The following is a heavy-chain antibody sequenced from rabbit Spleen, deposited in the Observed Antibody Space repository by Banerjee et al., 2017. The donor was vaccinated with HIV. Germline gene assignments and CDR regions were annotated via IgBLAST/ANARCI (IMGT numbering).Heavy chain of an antibody. J-gene: IGHJ4*01. CDR1: GFSFSNKAV. CDR3: ARDGYSRGWGIILYYFNL. CDR2: INVVTGKA. D-gene: IGHD4-1*01. V-gene: IGHV1S40*01. Sequence: QSLVESGGGLVKPGASLTLTCKASGFSFSNKAVMCWVRQAPGKGLEWIACINVVTGKAVYATWAKGRYTFSKTSSTTVTLEMTSLTAADTAAYFCARDGYSRGWGIILYYFNLWGQGTLVTVS.